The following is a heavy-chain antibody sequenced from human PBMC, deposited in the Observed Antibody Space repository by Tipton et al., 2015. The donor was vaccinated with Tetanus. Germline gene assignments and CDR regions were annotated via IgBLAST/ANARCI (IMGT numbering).Heavy chain of an antibody. CDR2: LDYSGTT. J-gene: IGHJ6*02. CDR1: GGSISSSYYY. V-gene: IGHV4-39*07. CDR3: ARTPDYYYGMDV. Sequence: TLSLTCTVSGGSISSSYYYWGWIRQPPGKGLEWIGSLDYSGTTNYNPSLKSRVTISTDKSKNQVSLRLNSVTAADTAVYFCARTPDYYYGMDVWGQGTTVTVSS.